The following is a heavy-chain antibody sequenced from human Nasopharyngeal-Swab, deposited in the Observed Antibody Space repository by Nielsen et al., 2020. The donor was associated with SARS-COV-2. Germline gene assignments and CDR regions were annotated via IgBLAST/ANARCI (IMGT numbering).Heavy chain of an antibody. Sequence: GESLEISCAASGFTFSSYGMHWVRQAPGKGVEWVAVISYDGSNKYYADSVKGRFTISRDNSKNTLYLQMNSLRAEDTAVYYCAKGSYYYDSYGAFDIWGQGTMVTVSS. CDR3: AKGSYYYDSYGAFDI. CDR1: GFTFSSYG. D-gene: IGHD3-22*01. V-gene: IGHV3-30*18. CDR2: ISYDGSNK. J-gene: IGHJ3*02.